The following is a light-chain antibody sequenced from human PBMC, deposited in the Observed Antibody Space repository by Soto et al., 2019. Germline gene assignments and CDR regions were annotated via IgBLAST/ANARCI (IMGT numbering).Light chain of an antibody. CDR3: HQRQSWPRT. CDR1: QYINTR. J-gene: IGKJ1*01. V-gene: IGKV3-11*01. CDR2: QTS. Sequence: IVLTQSPATLSSFPCYGVNRSFRASQYINTRLAWYQHRPGQAPRLLIYQTSLRAAGIPARFSASGSGTDFTLTISDVQPEDFALYYCHQRQSWPRTFGQGTKVDIK.